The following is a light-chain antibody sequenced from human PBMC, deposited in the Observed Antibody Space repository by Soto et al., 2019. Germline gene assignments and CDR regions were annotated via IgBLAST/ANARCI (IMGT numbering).Light chain of an antibody. CDR2: GAS. V-gene: IGKV3-20*01. CDR3: QQYGSSPLYT. CDR1: QSVSSSY. Sequence: EMVLTQSPGTLSLSPGERATLSCRASQSVSSSYLAWYQQKPGQAPRLLIYGASISATGIPDRFSGSGSGTDFTLTISRLEPEDFAVYYCQQYGSSPLYTFGQGTKLEIK. J-gene: IGKJ2*01.